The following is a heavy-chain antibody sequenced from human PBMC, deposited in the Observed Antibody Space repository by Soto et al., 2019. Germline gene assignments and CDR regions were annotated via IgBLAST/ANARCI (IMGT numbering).Heavy chain of an antibody. CDR1: GGSISSGAYY. CDR3: AREGRLAAAGRFDY. J-gene: IGHJ4*02. CDR2: IYYSGSP. Sequence: TLSITCAVSGGSISSGAYYWTWSRQVPGKGLEWIGYIYYSGSPYYNPSLKSRVAMSADTSKNQFSLKLSSVTAADTAIYYCAREGRLAAAGRFDYWGQGTLVTVS. V-gene: IGHV4-31*11. D-gene: IGHD6-13*01.